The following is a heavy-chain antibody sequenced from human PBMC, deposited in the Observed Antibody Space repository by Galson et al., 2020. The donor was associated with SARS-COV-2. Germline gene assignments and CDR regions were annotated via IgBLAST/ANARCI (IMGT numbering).Heavy chain of an antibody. D-gene: IGHD3-10*01. V-gene: IGHV4-31*03. Sequence: ASETLSLTCTVSGGSIRSACDYWRLIRQHPGKGLESIGYIYYSGTTYYNPSLKSRLTISIDTSKNQFSLNLSSVTAADTGVYYCARDGYYYGSGSYARMDVWGQGTTVTVSS. CDR3: ARDGYYYGSGSYARMDV. CDR1: GGSIRSACDY. CDR2: IYYSGTT. J-gene: IGHJ6*02.